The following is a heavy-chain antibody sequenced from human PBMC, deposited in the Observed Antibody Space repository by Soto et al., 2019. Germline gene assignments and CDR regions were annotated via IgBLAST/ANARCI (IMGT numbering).Heavy chain of an antibody. CDR2: ISAYNGNT. CDR3: ASDYGSGSLYYYGMDV. Sequence: QVQLVQSGAEVKKPGASVKVSCKASGYTFTSYGISWVRQAPGQGLEWMGWISAYNGNTNYAQKLQGRVTMTTDTSTSTAYMELRSLRSDDAAVYYCASDYGSGSLYYYGMDVWGQGTTVTVSS. V-gene: IGHV1-18*01. J-gene: IGHJ6*02. CDR1: GYTFTSYG. D-gene: IGHD3-10*01.